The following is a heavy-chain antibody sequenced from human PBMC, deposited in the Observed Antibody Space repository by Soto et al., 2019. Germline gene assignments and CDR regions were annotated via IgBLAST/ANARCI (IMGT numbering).Heavy chain of an antibody. CDR1: GYAFTSYD. J-gene: IGHJ3*02. Sequence: ASVKVSCKASGYAFTSYDINWVRQATGQGLEWMGWMNPNSGNTGYAQKFQGRVTMTRNTSISTAYMELSSLRAEDTAVYYCARRVPYGELGAFDIWGQGTMVTVSS. D-gene: IGHD4-17*01. CDR3: ARRVPYGELGAFDI. CDR2: MNPNSGNT. V-gene: IGHV1-8*01.